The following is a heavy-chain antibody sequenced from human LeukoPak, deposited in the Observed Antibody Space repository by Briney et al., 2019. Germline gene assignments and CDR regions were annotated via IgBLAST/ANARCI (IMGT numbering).Heavy chain of an antibody. CDR1: GYTFTDYA. J-gene: IGHJ4*02. V-gene: IGHV7-4-1*02. D-gene: IGHD3-22*01. Sequence: ASVKVSCKPSGYTFTDYAINWVRQAPGQGLKYMGWVNTNTGNPTYAQGFTGRFVFSSDSSVSTAYLQITSLKADDSAIYFCASCNDSSGYFAYWGQGTLVTVSS. CDR2: VNTNTGNP. CDR3: ASCNDSSGYFAY.